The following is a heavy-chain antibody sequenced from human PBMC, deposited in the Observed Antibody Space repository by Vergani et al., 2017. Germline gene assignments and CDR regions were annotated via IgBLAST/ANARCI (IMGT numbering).Heavy chain of an antibody. J-gene: IGHJ3*01. CDR3: AREYSSTSGRAFDF. V-gene: IGHV3-48*01. CDR2: VSTGTKSQ. Sequence: QLVESGGGWAQPGGSLRLSCVVSGFDFSSYFMHWVRQAPGKGREWVSFVSTGTKSQSYAESVKGRFTISRDSAKNSLYLQMDSLRAEDTAVYYCAREYSSTSGRAFDFWGQGTKVTVSS. CDR1: GFDFSSYF. D-gene: IGHD2-2*01.